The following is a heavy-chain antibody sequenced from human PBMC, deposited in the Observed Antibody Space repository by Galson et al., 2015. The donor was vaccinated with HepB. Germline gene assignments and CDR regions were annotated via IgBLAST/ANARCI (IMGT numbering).Heavy chain of an antibody. Sequence: SVKVSCKASGSTFTSYGISWVRQAPGQGLEWMGWISAYNGNTNYAQKLQGRVAMTTDTSTSTAYMELRSLRSDDTAVYYCARGGVDTAKGHLYYFDYWGQGTLVTVSS. J-gene: IGHJ4*02. V-gene: IGHV1-18*04. CDR2: ISAYNGNT. CDR3: ARGGVDTAKGHLYYFDY. D-gene: IGHD5-18*01. CDR1: GSTFTSYG.